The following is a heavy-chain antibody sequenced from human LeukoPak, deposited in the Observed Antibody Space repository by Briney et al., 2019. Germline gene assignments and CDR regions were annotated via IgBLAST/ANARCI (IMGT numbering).Heavy chain of an antibody. CDR2: INAGNGNT. CDR1: GYTFTSYA. CDR3: ARDSRRFPSGSGTLSYFDY. J-gene: IGHJ4*02. D-gene: IGHD3-10*01. Sequence: ASVKVSCKASGYTFTSYAMHWVRQAPGQRLEWMGWINAGNGNTKYSQKFQGRVTITGDTSASTAYMELSSLRSEDTAVYYCARDSRRFPSGSGTLSYFDYWGQGTLVTVSS. V-gene: IGHV1-3*01.